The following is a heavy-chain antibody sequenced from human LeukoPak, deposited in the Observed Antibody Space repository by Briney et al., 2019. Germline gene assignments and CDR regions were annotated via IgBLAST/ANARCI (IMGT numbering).Heavy chain of an antibody. D-gene: IGHD3-3*02. CDR2: TRYDGSNN. V-gene: IGHV3-30*02. Sequence: GGSLRLSCAASGFIFKNYGMHWVRQAPGKGLEWVAFTRYDGSNNYYVESVKGRFTISRDNSKNTLYLQMNSLRVEDTAVYYCAKVSLFMTNDAFDVWGQGTMVTVSS. J-gene: IGHJ3*01. CDR3: AKVSLFMTNDAFDV. CDR1: GFIFKNYG.